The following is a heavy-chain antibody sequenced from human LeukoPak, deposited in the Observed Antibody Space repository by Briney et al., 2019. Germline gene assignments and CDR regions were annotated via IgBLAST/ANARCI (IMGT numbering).Heavy chain of an antibody. V-gene: IGHV4-61*02. D-gene: IGHD2-2*01. J-gene: IGHJ4*02. CDR2: IYTSGST. Sequence: SETLSLTCTVSGGSISSGSYYWSWIRQPAGKGLEWIGRIYTSGSTSYNPSLKSRVTISVDTSKNQFSMKLRSVTAADTAVYYCARASLIKVVPAAPGYYFDYWGQGNLVTVSS. CDR1: GGSISSGSYY. CDR3: ARASLIKVVPAAPGYYFDY.